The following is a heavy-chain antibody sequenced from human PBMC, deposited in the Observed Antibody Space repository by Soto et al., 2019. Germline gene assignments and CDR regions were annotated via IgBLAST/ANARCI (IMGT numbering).Heavy chain of an antibody. CDR2: ISYDGSNK. CDR1: GFTFSSYG. CDR3: AKTAGRLIVVVTAILDY. D-gene: IGHD2-21*02. V-gene: IGHV3-30*18. Sequence: HPGGSLRLSCAASGFTFSSYGMHWVRQAPGKGLEWVAVISYDGSNKYYADSVKGRFTISRDNSKNTLYLQMNSLRAEDTAVYYCAKTAGRLIVVVTAILDYWGQGTLVTVSS. J-gene: IGHJ4*02.